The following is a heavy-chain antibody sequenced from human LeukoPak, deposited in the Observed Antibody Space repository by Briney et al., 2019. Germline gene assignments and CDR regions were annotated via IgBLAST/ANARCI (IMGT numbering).Heavy chain of an antibody. D-gene: IGHD2-8*01. CDR2: IYSSGST. Sequence: SETLSLTCTVSGGSLGGYYWYWIRQPAGKGLKWIGRIYSSGSTNYAPSLKSRVTMSIDTSKKHLSLKLNTVTAADTAVYYCARLNGDGFDIWGQGTKVTVSS. V-gene: IGHV4-4*07. CDR3: ARLNGDGFDI. J-gene: IGHJ3*02. CDR1: GGSLGGYY.